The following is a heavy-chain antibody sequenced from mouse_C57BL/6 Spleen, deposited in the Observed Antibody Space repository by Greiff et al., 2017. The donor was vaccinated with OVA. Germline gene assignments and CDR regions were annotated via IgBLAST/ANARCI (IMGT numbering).Heavy chain of an antibody. CDR3: ARSTTVVATGFDY. Sequence: VKVVESVKISCKASGYSFTGYFMNWVMQSHGKSLEWIGRINPYNGDTFYNQKFKGKATLTVDKSSSTAHMELRSLTSEDSAVYYCARSTTVVATGFDYWGQGTTLTVSS. D-gene: IGHD1-1*01. CDR2: INPYNGDT. J-gene: IGHJ2*01. CDR1: GYSFTGYF. V-gene: IGHV1-20*01.